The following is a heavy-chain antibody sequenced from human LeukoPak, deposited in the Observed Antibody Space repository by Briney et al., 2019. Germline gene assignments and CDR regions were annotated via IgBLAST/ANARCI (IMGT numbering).Heavy chain of an antibody. J-gene: IGHJ4*02. V-gene: IGHV3-33*06. D-gene: IGHD1-26*01. CDR2: IWYDGTNK. CDR1: GFTFSSYG. Sequence: PGRSLRLSCAASGFTFSSYGMHWVRQAPGKGLEWVAIIWYDGTNKYYADSVKGRFTISRDNSKNTLYLQMNSLRAEDTAVYYCAKVYSGSYSHFDYWGQGTLVTVSS. CDR3: AKVYSGSYSHFDY.